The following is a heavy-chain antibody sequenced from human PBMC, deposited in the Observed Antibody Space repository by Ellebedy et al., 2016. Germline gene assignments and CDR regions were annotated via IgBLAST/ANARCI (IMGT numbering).Heavy chain of an antibody. CDR2: INPSGGNT. CDR3: ARGDYGGKSPGRA. V-gene: IGHV1-46*01. D-gene: IGHD4-23*01. CDR1: GYTLTSYY. J-gene: IGHJ5*02. Sequence: ASVKVSXKASGYTLTSYYMNWVRQAPGQGIEWLGIINPSGGNTNYAQKFQGRVSMATDTSTTTVYVELGSLRSEDTALYYCARGDYGGKSPGRAWGQGTLVTVSS.